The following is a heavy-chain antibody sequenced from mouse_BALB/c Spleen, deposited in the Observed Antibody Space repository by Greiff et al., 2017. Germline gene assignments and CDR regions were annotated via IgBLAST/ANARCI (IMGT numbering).Heavy chain of an antibody. V-gene: IGHV1-7*01. J-gene: IGHJ3*01. Sequence: QVQLQQSGAELAKPGASVKMSCKASGYTFTSYWMHWVKRRPGQGLEWIGYINPSTGYTEYNQKFKDKATLTADKSSSTAYMQLSSLTSEDSAVYYCARWGTWASWFAYWGQGTLVTVSA. CDR2: INPSTGYT. CDR3: ARWGTWASWFAY. CDR1: GYTFTSYW.